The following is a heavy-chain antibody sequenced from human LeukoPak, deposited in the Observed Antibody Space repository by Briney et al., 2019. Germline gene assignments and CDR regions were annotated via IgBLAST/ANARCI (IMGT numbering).Heavy chain of an antibody. V-gene: IGHV3-66*01. D-gene: IGHD3-22*01. CDR3: ARDVEHDYYDSRGYYRQGYFQH. Sequence: GGSLRPSCAASGFTVSSNYMSRVRQAPGKGLEWVSVIYSGGSTYYADSVKGRFTISRDNSKNTLYLQMNSLRAEDTAVYYCARDVEHDYYDSRGYYRQGYFQHWGQGTLVTVSS. J-gene: IGHJ1*01. CDR1: GFTVSSNY. CDR2: IYSGGST.